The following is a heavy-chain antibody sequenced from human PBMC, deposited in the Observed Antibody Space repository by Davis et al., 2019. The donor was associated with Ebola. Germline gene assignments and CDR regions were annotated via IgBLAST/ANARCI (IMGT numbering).Heavy chain of an antibody. CDR3: SRDYSATWYEGRGDS. Sequence: PGGSLRLSRAASGFTFDDYAMHWVRQAPGKGLEWVAGISWNGANIGYVESVKGRFTISRDNAKNSLYLQMHSLRAEDTAFYYCSRDYSATWYEGRGDSWGQGTLVTVSS. CDR2: ISWNGANI. D-gene: IGHD4-11*01. V-gene: IGHV3-9*01. CDR1: GFTFDDYA. J-gene: IGHJ4*02.